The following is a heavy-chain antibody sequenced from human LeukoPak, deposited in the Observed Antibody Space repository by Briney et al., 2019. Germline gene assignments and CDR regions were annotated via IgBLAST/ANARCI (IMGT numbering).Heavy chain of an antibody. V-gene: IGHV4-59*01. CDR3: ARGWYNWNDEYWFDP. D-gene: IGHD1-1*01. J-gene: IGHJ5*02. Sequence: SETLSLTCTVSGGSISSYYWSWIRQPPGKGLEWIGYICYSGSTNYNPSLKSRVTISVDTSKNQFSLKLSSVTAADTAVYYCARGWYNWNDEYWFDPWGQGTLVTVSS. CDR2: ICYSGST. CDR1: GGSISSYY.